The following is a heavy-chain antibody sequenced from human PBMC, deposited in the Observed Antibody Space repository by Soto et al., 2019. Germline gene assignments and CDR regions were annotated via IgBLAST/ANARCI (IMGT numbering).Heavy chain of an antibody. D-gene: IGHD1-7*01. J-gene: IGHJ4*02. Sequence: GGSLRLSCAASGFTFSTNDMHWVRQAPGRGLEWVAVISNDGNNKYYADSVKGRFTLSRDNSKNMVYLQMDSLRVEDTAVYFCAKDHQTYNWDYLFDSWGPGTLVTVSS. V-gene: IGHV3-30*18. CDR1: GFTFSTND. CDR2: ISNDGNNK. CDR3: AKDHQTYNWDYLFDS.